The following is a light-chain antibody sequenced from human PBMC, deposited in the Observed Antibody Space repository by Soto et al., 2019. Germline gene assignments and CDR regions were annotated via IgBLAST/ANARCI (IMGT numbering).Light chain of an antibody. CDR2: EGI. J-gene: IGLJ1*01. V-gene: IGLV2-23*01. CDR3: CSYAGSGTDNYV. CDR1: SSDIGTYNL. Sequence: QSALTQPASVSVSPGQSITMSCTGTSSDIGTYNLVSWYQHYPGKAPKLMIYEGIKRPSGVSNRFSGSKSGNTAFLTISGLQAEDEADYYCCSYAGSGTDNYVFGSGTKVTVL.